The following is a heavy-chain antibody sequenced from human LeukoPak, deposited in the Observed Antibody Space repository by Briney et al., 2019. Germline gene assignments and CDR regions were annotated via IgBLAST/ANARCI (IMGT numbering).Heavy chain of an antibody. CDR1: GGSINSSSCY. Sequence: PSETLSLTCTVSGGSINSSSCYWAWIREPPGKGLVWIGSIYYSGSTYYNSSLKSRVTISVDTSKNQFSLELSSVTAADTAVYSCARHGWLGVGGWYWGQGTLVTVSS. J-gene: IGHJ4*02. CDR2: IYYSGST. D-gene: IGHD6-19*01. CDR3: ARHGWLGVGGWY. V-gene: IGHV4-39*01.